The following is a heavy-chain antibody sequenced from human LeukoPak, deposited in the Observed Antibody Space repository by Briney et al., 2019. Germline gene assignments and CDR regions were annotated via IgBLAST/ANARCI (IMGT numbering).Heavy chain of an antibody. Sequence: GESLKISCKGSGYSFTSYWIGWVRQMPGKGLDWMGIIYPDDSETRYSPSFQGQVTISADKSISTAYLQWSSLKASDTAMYYCARHVVAVAARYYYYGMDVWGQGTTVTVSS. CDR3: ARHVVAVAARYYYYGMDV. CDR1: GYSFTSYW. CDR2: IYPDDSET. D-gene: IGHD6-19*01. V-gene: IGHV5-51*01. J-gene: IGHJ6*02.